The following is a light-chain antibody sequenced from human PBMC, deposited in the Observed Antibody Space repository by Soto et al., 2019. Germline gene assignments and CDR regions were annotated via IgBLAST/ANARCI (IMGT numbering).Light chain of an antibody. Sequence: QSALTQPASVSGSPGQSITISCTGTSSDVGGYNYVSWYQQHPGKAPKLMIYEVSNRPSGVSNRFSGSKSGNTASLTISGLQAEDEADYYCCSYAGSYTLLFGGGTQLTV. CDR3: CSYAGSYTLL. V-gene: IGLV2-14*01. CDR1: SSDVGGYNY. J-gene: IGLJ2*01. CDR2: EVS.